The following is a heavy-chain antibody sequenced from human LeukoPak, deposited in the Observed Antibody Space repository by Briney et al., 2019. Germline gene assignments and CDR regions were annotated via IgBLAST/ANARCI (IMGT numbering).Heavy chain of an antibody. CDR1: GGSISSYY. Sequence: SETLSLTCTVSGGSISSYYWSWIRQPAGKGLEWIGRIYTSGSTIYNPSLKSRVTMSVDTSKNQFSLKLSSMTAADTAVYYCARRREGYCSSTSCSVDYWGQGTLVTVSS. CDR2: IYTSGST. D-gene: IGHD2-2*01. CDR3: ARRREGYCSSTSCSVDY. V-gene: IGHV4-4*07. J-gene: IGHJ4*02.